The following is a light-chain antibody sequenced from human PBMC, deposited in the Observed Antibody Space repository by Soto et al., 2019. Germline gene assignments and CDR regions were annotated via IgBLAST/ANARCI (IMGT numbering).Light chain of an antibody. J-gene: IGKJ1*01. CDR2: WAS. Sequence: DFVMTQSPDSLAVSLGERATINCKSSPSVLYSRNNYNYLAWYQQKPGQPPKLLIYWASTRESGVPDRFSGSGSGTDFTLTISSLQAEDVAVYYCQQYYSTPWTFGQGTKVEIK. V-gene: IGKV4-1*01. CDR3: QQYYSTPWT. CDR1: PSVLYSRNNYNY.